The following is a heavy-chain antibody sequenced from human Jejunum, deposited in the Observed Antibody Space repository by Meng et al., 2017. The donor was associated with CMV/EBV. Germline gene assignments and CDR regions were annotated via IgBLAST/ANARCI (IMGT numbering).Heavy chain of an antibody. Sequence: QLQLQESGPRLVKPSETLSLTCTVSGGSIRSANHYWGWLRQTPGKGLEWIASVYYRGSVFYNTALKGRVTTSIDTSENQFSLKLSSVTAADTAVYYCTRQDYSNYAGIWGQGTLVTVSS. V-gene: IGHV4-39*07. J-gene: IGHJ4*02. CDR2: VYYRGSV. CDR3: TRQDYSNYAGI. CDR1: GGSIRSANHY. D-gene: IGHD4-11*01.